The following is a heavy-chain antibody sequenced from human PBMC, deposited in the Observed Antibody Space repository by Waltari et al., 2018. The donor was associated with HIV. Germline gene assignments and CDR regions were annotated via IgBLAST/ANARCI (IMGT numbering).Heavy chain of an antibody. J-gene: IGHJ4*02. CDR1: GFTFSNAW. CDR3: TTDSDYGDLRR. Sequence: EVQLVESGGGLVKPGGSLRLSCAASGFTFSNAWMSWVRQAPGKGVEWVGRIKSKTDGGTTDYAAPVKGRLTISRDDAKNTLYLQMNSLKTEDTAVYYCTTDSDYGDLRRGGQGTLVTVSS. V-gene: IGHV3-15*01. D-gene: IGHD4-17*01. CDR2: IKSKTDGGTT.